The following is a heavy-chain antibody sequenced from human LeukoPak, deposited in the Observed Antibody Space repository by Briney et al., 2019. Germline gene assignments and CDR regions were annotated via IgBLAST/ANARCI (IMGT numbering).Heavy chain of an antibody. V-gene: IGHV4-39*07. CDR1: GGSISSNGYY. D-gene: IGHD5-12*01. CDR2: IYYSGIT. J-gene: IGHJ6*03. Sequence: SETLSLTCTVSGGSISSNGYYWGWIRQSPGEGLEWIGNIYYSGITYYNASLKSRVTISVDTSKNQFSLKLSSVTAADTAVYYCARDGYGYYYYMDVWGKGTTVTISS. CDR3: ARDGYGYYYYMDV.